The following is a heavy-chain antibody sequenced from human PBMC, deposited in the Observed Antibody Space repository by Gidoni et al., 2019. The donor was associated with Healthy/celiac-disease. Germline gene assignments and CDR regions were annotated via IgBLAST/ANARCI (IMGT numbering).Heavy chain of an antibody. J-gene: IGHJ5*02. CDR1: GCTFSRYD. D-gene: IGHD1-26*01. CDR2: LSYDGSNK. Sequence: QVQLVESGGGVVQPGRSLRLPCAASGCTFSRYDMHWVRQAPGKGLEWVAVLSYDGSNKYYADSVKGRFTISRDNSKNTLYLQMNSLRAEDTAVYYCARETGRELLGWFDPWGQGTLVTVSS. CDR3: ARETGRELLGWFDP. V-gene: IGHV3-30-3*01.